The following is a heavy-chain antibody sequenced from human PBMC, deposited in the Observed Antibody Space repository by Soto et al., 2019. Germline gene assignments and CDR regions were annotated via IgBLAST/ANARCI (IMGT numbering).Heavy chain of an antibody. V-gene: IGHV1-24*01. Sequence: ASVKVSCKVSGFPLTEFSIHWVRQAPRKGLEWMGAFDAEDGETIYAQKFQGRVTMTEDTPTDTAYMELSSLRSEDTAVYYCATSITISGGGFDPWGQGTLVTVSS. CDR1: GFPLTEFS. J-gene: IGHJ5*02. CDR3: ATSITISGGGFDP. CDR2: FDAEDGET. D-gene: IGHD3-10*02.